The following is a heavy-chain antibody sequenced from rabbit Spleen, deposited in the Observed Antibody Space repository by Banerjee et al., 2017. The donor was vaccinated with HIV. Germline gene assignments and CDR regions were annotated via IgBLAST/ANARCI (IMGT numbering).Heavy chain of an antibody. J-gene: IGHJ4*01. Sequence: QEQLKESGGGLVQPGGSLKLSCKASGFTLSSYYMNWVRQAPGKGLEWIGYIYSAIGYTYYASWAKGRFTISKTSSTTVTLQMTSLTVADTATYFCARVSETSGWGEDLWGPGTLVTVS. D-gene: IGHD4-1*01. CDR2: IYSAIGYT. V-gene: IGHV1S45*01. CDR1: GFTLSSYYM. CDR3: ARVSETSGWGEDL.